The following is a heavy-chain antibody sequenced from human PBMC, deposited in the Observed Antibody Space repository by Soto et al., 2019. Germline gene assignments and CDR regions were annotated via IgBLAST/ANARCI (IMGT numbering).Heavy chain of an antibody. CDR2: MNPNSGNT. CDR3: ATAKAAYYDFGSGSQTTYGMYV. CDR1: GYTFTSYD. V-gene: IGHV1-8*01. Sequence: QVQLVQSGAEVKKPGASVKVSCKASGYTFTSYDLNWLRQATGQGLEWMGWMNPNSGNTGYAQKFQGRVTMTSNTSRSTAYMSRISLRSEDTDVYYCATAKAAYYDFGSGSQTTYGMYVWGQGTTVAVSS. D-gene: IGHD3-3*01. J-gene: IGHJ6*02.